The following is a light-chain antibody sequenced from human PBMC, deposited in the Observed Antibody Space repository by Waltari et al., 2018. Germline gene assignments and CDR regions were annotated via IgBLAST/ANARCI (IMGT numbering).Light chain of an antibody. CDR3: QQYNRWPPIT. J-gene: IGKJ5*01. V-gene: IGKV3-15*01. Sequence: EVVMTQSPATLSVSPGERASLSCRASQSSATNLAWDQQKPGQAPRLLVYVASTRAPSIPASVRGGGSGTEFTLTISSLQSEESAVYYCQQYNRWPPITFGQGTRLEIK. CDR2: VAS. CDR1: QSSATN.